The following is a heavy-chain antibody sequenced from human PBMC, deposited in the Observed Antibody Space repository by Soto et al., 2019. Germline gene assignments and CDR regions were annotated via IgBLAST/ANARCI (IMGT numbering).Heavy chain of an antibody. CDR2: IIPILGIA. CDR3: ARDLGIEVAGSFVD. J-gene: IGHJ4*02. D-gene: IGHD6-19*01. Sequence: ASVKVSCKASGGPFSSYTISWVRQAPGQGLEWMGRIIPILGIANYAQKFQGRVTITADKSTSTAYMELSSLRSEDTAVYYCARDLGIEVAGSFVDWGQGALV. CDR1: GGPFSSYT. V-gene: IGHV1-69*04.